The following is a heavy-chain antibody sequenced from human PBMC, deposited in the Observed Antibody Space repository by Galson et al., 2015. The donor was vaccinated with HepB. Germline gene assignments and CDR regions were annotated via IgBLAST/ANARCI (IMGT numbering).Heavy chain of an antibody. Sequence: SVKVSCKASGYTFTSSAIHWVRQAPGQRLEWMGWINAGNGNTKYSQRFQDRATITMDTSASTAYMKLSSLRSEDTAVYYCARDRLDSIYHDTSGSDYWGQGTLVTVSS. D-gene: IGHD3-22*01. V-gene: IGHV1-3*01. CDR3: ARDRLDSIYHDTSGSDY. CDR1: GYTFTSSA. CDR2: INAGNGNT. J-gene: IGHJ4*02.